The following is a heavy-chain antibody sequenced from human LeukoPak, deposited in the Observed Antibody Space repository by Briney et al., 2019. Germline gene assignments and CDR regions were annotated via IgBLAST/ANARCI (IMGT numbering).Heavy chain of an antibody. CDR1: GYTLTELS. V-gene: IGHV1-46*01. D-gene: IGHD5-24*01. Sequence: ASVKVSCKVSGYTLTELSMHWVRQAPGQGLEWMGIINPSDGYVRYSQKFQGRVTMTRDTSTSTVYMEVSSLRSDDTAVYYCARRRDGYNYGDNWGQGTLVTVSS. CDR3: ARRRDGYNYGDN. CDR2: INPSDGYV. J-gene: IGHJ4*02.